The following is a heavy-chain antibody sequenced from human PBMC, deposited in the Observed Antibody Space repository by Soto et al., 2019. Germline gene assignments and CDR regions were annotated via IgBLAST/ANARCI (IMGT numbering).Heavy chain of an antibody. V-gene: IGHV4-39*01. J-gene: IGHJ4*02. CDR2: MYYSGRT. Sequence: SETLSLTCTVSGGSISSSSYYWGWIRQPPGKGLEWIGSMYYSGRTYYNPSLRSRVTISVDTSKNQFSLRLSSVTAADTAVYYCARRNVDTAMVDYWGQGTMVTVSS. CDR3: ARRNVDTAMVDY. D-gene: IGHD5-18*01. CDR1: GGSISSSSYY.